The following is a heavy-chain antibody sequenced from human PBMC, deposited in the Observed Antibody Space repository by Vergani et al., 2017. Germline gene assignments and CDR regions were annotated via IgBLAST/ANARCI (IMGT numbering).Heavy chain of an antibody. D-gene: IGHD6-13*01. CDR2: ISWNSGSI. CDR1: GFTFDDYA. V-gene: IGHV3-9*01. J-gene: IGHJ2*01. CDR3: AKDVGIAAADWXFDL. Sequence: EVQLVESGGGLVQPGRSLRLSCAASGFTFDDYAMHWVRQAPGKGLEWVSGISWNSGSIGYADSVKGRFTISRDNAKNSLYLQMNSLRAVDTALYYCAKDVGIAAADWXFDLWGRGTLVTVSS.